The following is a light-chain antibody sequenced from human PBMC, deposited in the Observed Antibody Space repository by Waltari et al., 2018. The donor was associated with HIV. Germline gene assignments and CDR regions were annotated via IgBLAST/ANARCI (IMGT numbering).Light chain of an antibody. Sequence: QSALTQSPSASGSPGQSVHISCTGPNGDITDYNYVSWYQQHSDRPPKLIIFEVTKRPSGVPDRFSGSKSGNTASLFVSGLQPEDEATYFCSSFAGTHKLFGGGTKLTVL. CDR3: SSFAGTHKL. J-gene: IGLJ2*01. CDR2: EVT. CDR1: NGDITDYNY. V-gene: IGLV2-8*01.